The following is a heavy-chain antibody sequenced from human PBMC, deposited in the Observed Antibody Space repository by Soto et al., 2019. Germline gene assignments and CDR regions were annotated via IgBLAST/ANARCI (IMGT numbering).Heavy chain of an antibody. J-gene: IGHJ5*02. CDR1: GGSFSGYY. Sequence: KTSETLSLTCAVYGGSFSGYYWSWIRQSPGKGLEWIGEINHSGSTNQDPSLKSRVTISVDTSKNQFSLKVRSVTAADTAVYYCARGKSPYHLWSGYGANWFDPWGQGTLVTVS. D-gene: IGHD3-3*01. CDR2: INHSGST. CDR3: ARGKSPYHLWSGYGANWFDP. V-gene: IGHV4-34*01.